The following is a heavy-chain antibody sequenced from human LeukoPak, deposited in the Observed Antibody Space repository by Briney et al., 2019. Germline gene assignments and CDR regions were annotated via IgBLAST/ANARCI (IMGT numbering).Heavy chain of an antibody. V-gene: IGHV1-46*01. J-gene: IGHJ4*02. CDR3: ARDLRSGSVRFDY. D-gene: IGHD3-10*01. CDR1: GGTFSSYA. Sequence: ASVKVSCKAPGGTFSSYAISWVRQAPGQGLEWMGIINPSGGSTNYAQKFQGRVTMTRDTSTSTVYMELSGLTSEDTGVYYCARDLRSGSVRFDYWGQGTLVTVSS. CDR2: INPSGGST.